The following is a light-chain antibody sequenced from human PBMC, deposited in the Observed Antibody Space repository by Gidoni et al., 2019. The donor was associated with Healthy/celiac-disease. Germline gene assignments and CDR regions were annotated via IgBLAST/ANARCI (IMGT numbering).Light chain of an antibody. V-gene: IGKV1-5*01. CDR1: QSISSW. Sequence: DNQMTHSPSTLSASVGDRVTITCRASQSISSWLAWYQQKPGKAPKLLIYDASSLESGVPPRFSGSGSGTEFTLTISSLQPDDFATYYCQQYNSYSWTFGQGTKVEIK. CDR3: QQYNSYSWT. J-gene: IGKJ1*01. CDR2: DAS.